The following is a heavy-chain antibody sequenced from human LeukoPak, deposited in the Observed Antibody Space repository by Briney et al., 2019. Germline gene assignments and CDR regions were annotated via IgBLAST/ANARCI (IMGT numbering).Heavy chain of an antibody. V-gene: IGHV3-23*01. J-gene: IGHJ4*02. CDR3: AKSLRSWSTPFDY. CDR2: ISGSGGST. Sequence: GGSLRLSCAASGFAVSNNYMSWVRQAPGKGLEWVSAISGSGGSTYYADSVKGRFTISRDNSKNTLYLQMNSLRAEDTAVYYCAKSLRSWSTPFDYWGQGTLVTVSS. CDR1: GFAVSNNY. D-gene: IGHD1-26*01.